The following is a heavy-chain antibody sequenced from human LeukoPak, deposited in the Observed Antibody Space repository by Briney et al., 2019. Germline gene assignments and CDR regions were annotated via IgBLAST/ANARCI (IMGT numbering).Heavy chain of an antibody. Sequence: GASVKVSCKVSGYTLTELSMHWVRQAPGKGLEWMGGFDPEDGETIYAQKFQGRVTITTDESTSTAYMELSSLRSEDTAVYYCARVTPSGWNDVPFVDYWGQGTLVTVSS. V-gene: IGHV1-24*01. J-gene: IGHJ4*02. CDR1: GYTLTELS. CDR3: ARVTPSGWNDVPFVDY. CDR2: FDPEDGET. D-gene: IGHD1-1*01.